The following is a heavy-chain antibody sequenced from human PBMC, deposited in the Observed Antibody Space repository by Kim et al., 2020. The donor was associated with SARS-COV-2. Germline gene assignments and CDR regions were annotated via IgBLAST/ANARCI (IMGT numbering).Heavy chain of an antibody. Sequence: SVKVSCKASGGTFSSYAISWVRQAPGQGLEWMGGIIPIFGTANYAQKFQGRVTITADESTSTAYMELSSLRSEDTAVYYCARDLSATIVGGYDLVYWGQGTLVTVSS. CDR2: IIPIFGTA. CDR3: ARDLSATIVGGYDLVY. V-gene: IGHV1-69*13. J-gene: IGHJ4*02. D-gene: IGHD5-12*01. CDR1: GGTFSSYA.